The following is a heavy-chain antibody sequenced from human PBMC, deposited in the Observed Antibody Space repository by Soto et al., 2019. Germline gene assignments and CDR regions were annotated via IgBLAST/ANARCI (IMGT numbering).Heavy chain of an antibody. CDR3: ARIHFGDEPSYYYYGMDV. J-gene: IGHJ6*02. D-gene: IGHD4-17*01. CDR2: IYYTGST. V-gene: IGHV4-30-4*01. Sequence: SETLSLTCTVSGGSFSSGDYYWSWVRQPPWKGLEWIGYIYYTGSTLNNPSLKSRVSISIDTSKTQFSLKLSSVTAADTAVYYCARIHFGDEPSYYYYGMDVWGQGXTVTVYS. CDR1: GGSFSSGDYY.